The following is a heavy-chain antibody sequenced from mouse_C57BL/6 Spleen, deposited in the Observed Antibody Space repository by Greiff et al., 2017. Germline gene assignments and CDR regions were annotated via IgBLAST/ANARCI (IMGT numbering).Heavy chain of an antibody. D-gene: IGHD4-1*01. V-gene: IGHV5-4*01. Sequence: EVQLVESGGGLVKPGGSLKLSCAASGFTFSSYAMSWVRQTPEKRLEWVATISDGGSYTYYPDNVKGRFTISRDNAKNNLYLQMSHLKSEDTAMYYCARDQVGRFDYWGQGTTLTVSS. CDR3: ARDQVGRFDY. J-gene: IGHJ2*01. CDR1: GFTFSSYA. CDR2: ISDGGSYT.